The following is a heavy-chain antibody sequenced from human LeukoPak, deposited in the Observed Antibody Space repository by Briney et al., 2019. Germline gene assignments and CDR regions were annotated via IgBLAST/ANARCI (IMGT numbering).Heavy chain of an antibody. CDR3: ARVQWELLRD. CDR2: IYSGGST. D-gene: IGHD1-26*01. V-gene: IGHV3-53*01. CDR1: GFTVSSNY. Sequence: PGGFLRLSCAASGFTVSSNYMSWVRQAPGKGLEWVSVIYSGGSTYYADSVKGRFTISRDNSKNTLYLQMNSLRAEDTAVYYCARVQWELLRDWGQGTLVTVSS. J-gene: IGHJ4*02.